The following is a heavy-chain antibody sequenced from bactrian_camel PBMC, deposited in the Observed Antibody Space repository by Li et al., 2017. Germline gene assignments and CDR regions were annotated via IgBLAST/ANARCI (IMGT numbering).Heavy chain of an antibody. V-gene: IGHV3S1*01. CDR3: AADRFCAYGLASKVADSCY. CDR2: FASIGRDSTI. CDR1: GLTRSSNC. J-gene: IGHJ4*01. Sequence: HVQLVESGGGSVQAGGSLRLSCAASGLTRSSNCMGWWRQAAGKEREGVAVFASIGRDSTILYADSVKGRFNVSKDHAKNTLYLQMNSLKEEDTAMYYCAADRFCAYGLASKVADSCYWGQGTQVTVS. D-gene: IGHD6*01.